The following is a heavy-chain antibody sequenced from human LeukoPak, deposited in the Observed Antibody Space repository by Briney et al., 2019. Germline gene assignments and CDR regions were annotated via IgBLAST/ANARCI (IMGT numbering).Heavy chain of an antibody. Sequence: SETLSLTCAVYGGSFSGYYWSWIRQPPGKGLEWIGEINHSGSTNYNPSLKSGVTISVDTSKDQFSLKLSSVTAADTAVYYCVRIPYDYVWGSYRHRYYFDYWGKGTLVTVSS. V-gene: IGHV4-34*01. CDR2: INHSGST. CDR1: GGSFSGYY. J-gene: IGHJ4*02. CDR3: VRIPYDYVWGSYRHRYYFDY. D-gene: IGHD3-16*02.